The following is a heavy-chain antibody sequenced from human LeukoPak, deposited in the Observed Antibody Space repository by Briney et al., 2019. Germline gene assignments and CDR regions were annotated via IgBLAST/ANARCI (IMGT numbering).Heavy chain of an antibody. CDR1: GGSISSGGYY. J-gene: IGHJ4*02. CDR2: IYYSGST. Sequence: PSETLSLTCTVSGGSISSGGYYWSWIRQHPGKGLEWIGYIYYSGSTYYNPSLKSRVTISVDTSKNQFTLKLSSVTAADAAVYYCARDSTVRGVNYFDYWGQGTLVTVSS. CDR3: ARDSTVRGVNYFDY. D-gene: IGHD3-10*01. V-gene: IGHV4-31*03.